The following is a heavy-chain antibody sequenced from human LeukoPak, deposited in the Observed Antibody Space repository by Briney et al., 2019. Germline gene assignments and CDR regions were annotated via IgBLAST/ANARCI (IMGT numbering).Heavy chain of an antibody. CDR2: IDLSGIT. CDR3: ARNWPGWEDSFDI. V-gene: IGHV4-34*01. D-gene: IGHD1-1*01. Sequence: NPSETLSLTCTVHGGSFTGYYWSWIRQPPGKGLEWIGKIDLSGITNYNPSLKSRVTISIDTSNNQFSLKLPSVTAADTAVYYCARNWPGWEDSFDIWGQGTMVTVSS. J-gene: IGHJ3*02. CDR1: GGSFTGYY.